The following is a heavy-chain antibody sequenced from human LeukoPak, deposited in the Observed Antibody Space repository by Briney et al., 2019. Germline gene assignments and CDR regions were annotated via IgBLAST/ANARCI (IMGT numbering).Heavy chain of an antibody. CDR3: AREFRPLLWFGRYYFGY. D-gene: IGHD3-10*01. V-gene: IGHV4-34*01. Sequence: SETLSLTCAVYGGSFSGYYWSWIRQPPGKGLEWIGEINHSGSTNYNPSLKSRVTISVDTSKNQFSLKLSSVTAADTAVYYCAREFRPLLWFGRYYFGYWGQGTLVTVSS. CDR1: GGSFSGYY. CDR2: INHSGST. J-gene: IGHJ4*02.